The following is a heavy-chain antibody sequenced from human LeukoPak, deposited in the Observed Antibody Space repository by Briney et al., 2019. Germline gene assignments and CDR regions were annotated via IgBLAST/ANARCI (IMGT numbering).Heavy chain of an antibody. CDR3: ARGSGSFSGGFDY. V-gene: IGHV3-33*01. CDR2: IWSDGSNK. Sequence: PGRSLRLSCAASGFTFSSYGMHWVRQTPGKGLEWVANIWSDGSNKYYADSVKGRFTISRDNSKNTLYLQMNSLRDEDTAVYYCARGSGSFSGGFDYWGQGTLVTVSS. D-gene: IGHD1-26*01. J-gene: IGHJ4*02. CDR1: GFTFSSYG.